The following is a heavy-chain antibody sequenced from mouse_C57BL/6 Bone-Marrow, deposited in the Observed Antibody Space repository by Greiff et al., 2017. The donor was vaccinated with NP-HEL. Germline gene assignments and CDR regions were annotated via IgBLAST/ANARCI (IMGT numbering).Heavy chain of an antibody. V-gene: IGHV7-1*01. CDR2: SRNKANDYTT. Sequence: EVQGVESGGGLVQSGRSLRLSCATSGFTFSDFYMEWVRQAPGKGLEWIAASRNKANDYTTEYSASVKGRFIVSRDTSQSILYLPMNALGAEDTAIYYCARDALDCYFDVWGTGTTVTVSS. J-gene: IGHJ1*03. CDR1: GFTFSDFY. CDR3: ARDALDCYFDV.